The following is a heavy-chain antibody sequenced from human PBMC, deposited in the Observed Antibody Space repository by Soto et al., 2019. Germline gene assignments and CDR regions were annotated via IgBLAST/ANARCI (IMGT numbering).Heavy chain of an antibody. D-gene: IGHD5-18*01. CDR3: AKSGGYSYYNWLDP. Sequence: QVQLVESGGGVVQPGRSLRLSCAASGFAFHSNAVHWVRQAPGKGLEWVAVISYDGSNKYYADSVKGRFTISRDNSKNTLFLQMNSLRAEDTAVYYCAKSGGYSYYNWLDPWGQGTLVTVSS. CDR1: GFAFHSNA. CDR2: ISYDGSNK. J-gene: IGHJ5*02. V-gene: IGHV3-30*18.